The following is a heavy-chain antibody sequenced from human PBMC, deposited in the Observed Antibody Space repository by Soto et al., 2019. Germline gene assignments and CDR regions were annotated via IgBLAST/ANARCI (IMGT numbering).Heavy chain of an antibody. J-gene: IGHJ4*02. Sequence: PSETLSLTCTISGGSIISGGYYFICIRQHPGKGLEWIGYIYYSGSTYYNPSLKSRVTISVDTSKNQFSLKVSSVTAADTAVYYCARSYGSGSYYAGIGYWGQGTLVTVSS. CDR2: IYYSGST. V-gene: IGHV4-31*03. CDR3: ARSYGSGSYYAGIGY. CDR1: GGSIISGGYY. D-gene: IGHD3-10*01.